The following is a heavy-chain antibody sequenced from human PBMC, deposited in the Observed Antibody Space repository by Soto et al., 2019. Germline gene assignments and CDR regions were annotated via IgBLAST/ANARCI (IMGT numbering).Heavy chain of an antibody. CDR3: AREYSSGWYPHFDY. CDR1: GFTFSSYS. V-gene: IGHV3-21*01. J-gene: IGHJ4*02. Sequence: EVQLVESGGGLVKPGGSLRLSCAASGFTFSSYSMNWVRQALGKGLEWVSSIRSSSSYIYYADSVKGRFTISRDNAKNSLYLQMNSLRAEDTAVYYCAREYSSGWYPHFDYWGQGTLVTVSS. CDR2: IRSSSSYI. D-gene: IGHD6-19*01.